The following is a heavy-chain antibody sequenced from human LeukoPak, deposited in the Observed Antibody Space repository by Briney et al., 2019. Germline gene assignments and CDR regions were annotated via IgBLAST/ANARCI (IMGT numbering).Heavy chain of an antibody. J-gene: IGHJ3*02. CDR3: AREKGSSWYTDAFDI. CDR2: IYTSGST. CDR1: GGSISSGNYY. D-gene: IGHD6-13*01. Sequence: SETLSLTCTVSGGSISSGNYYWSWIRQPAGKGLEWIGRIYTSGSTNYNPSLKSRVTISVDTSKNQFSLKLSSVTAADTAVYYCAREKGSSWYTDAFDIWGQGTMVTVSS. V-gene: IGHV4-61*02.